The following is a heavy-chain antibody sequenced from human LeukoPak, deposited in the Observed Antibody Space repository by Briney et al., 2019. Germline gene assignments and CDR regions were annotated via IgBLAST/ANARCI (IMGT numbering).Heavy chain of an antibody. V-gene: IGHV4-61*02. J-gene: IGHJ3*02. CDR2: IYTSGST. CDR3: ARDPYDSRYFDI. CDR1: GGSISSGSYY. D-gene: IGHD3-22*01. Sequence: SETLSLTCTVSGGSISSGSYYWSWIRQPAGKGLGWIGRIYTSGSTNYNPSLKSRVTISVDTSKNQFSLKLSSVTAADTAVYYCARDPYDSRYFDIWGQGTMVTVSS.